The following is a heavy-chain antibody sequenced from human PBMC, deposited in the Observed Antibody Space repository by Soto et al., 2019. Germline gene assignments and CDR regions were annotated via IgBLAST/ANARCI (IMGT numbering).Heavy chain of an antibody. J-gene: IGHJ4*02. V-gene: IGHV3-48*02. Sequence: GGSLRLSCAASGFIFSNYNMNWVRQAPGKGLEWVSYIRSGSSSIYYADSVKGRFTISRDNAKNSLYLQMNGLRDEDTAVYYCARSEFYFGSSGYHFDYWGQGTLVTVSS. CDR2: IRSGSSSI. D-gene: IGHD3-22*01. CDR1: GFIFSNYN. CDR3: ARSEFYFGSSGYHFDY.